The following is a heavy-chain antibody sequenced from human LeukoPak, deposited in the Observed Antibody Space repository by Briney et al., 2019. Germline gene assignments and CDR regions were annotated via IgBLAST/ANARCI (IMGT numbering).Heavy chain of an antibody. Sequence: ASVKVSCKASGGTFSNYSISWVRQAPGQGLEWMGWISAYNGNTNYAQKLQGRVTMTTDTSTSTAYMELRSLRSDDTAVYYCARAPRTMVRGVIGWFDPWGQGTLVTVSS. J-gene: IGHJ5*02. CDR1: GGTFSNYS. CDR2: ISAYNGNT. CDR3: ARAPRTMVRGVIGWFDP. D-gene: IGHD3-10*01. V-gene: IGHV1-18*01.